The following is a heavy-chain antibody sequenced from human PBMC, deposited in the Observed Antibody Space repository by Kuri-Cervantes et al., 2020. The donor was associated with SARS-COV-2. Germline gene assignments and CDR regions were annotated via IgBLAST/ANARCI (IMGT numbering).Heavy chain of an antibody. Sequence: SETLSLTCTVSGGFISMYYWSWIRQPPGKGLEWIGYTHYSGSTNSNPSLKSRVTISLDTSKNQFSLRLTSVTAADTAVYYCARGGWQSDYFDYWGQGTLVTVSS. J-gene: IGHJ4*02. D-gene: IGHD6-19*01. CDR2: THYSGST. V-gene: IGHV4-59*01. CDR1: GGFISMYY. CDR3: ARGGWQSDYFDY.